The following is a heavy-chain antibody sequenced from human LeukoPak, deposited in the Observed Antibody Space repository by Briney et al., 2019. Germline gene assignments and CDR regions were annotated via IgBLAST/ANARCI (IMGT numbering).Heavy chain of an antibody. CDR3: AKEGGYKPPYYFDY. Sequence: GGSLRLSCAASGFTFSSYAMHWVRQTPGKGLEYVSGINSNGGSTHYANSVKGRFTISRDNAKNSLYLQMNSLRAEDTAVYYCAKEGGYKPPYYFDYWGQGTLVTVSS. CDR2: INSNGGST. V-gene: IGHV3-64*01. J-gene: IGHJ4*02. D-gene: IGHD5-24*01. CDR1: GFTFSSYA.